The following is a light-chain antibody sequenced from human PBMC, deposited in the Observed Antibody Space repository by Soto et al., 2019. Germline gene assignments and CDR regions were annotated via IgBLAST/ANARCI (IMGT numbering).Light chain of an antibody. CDR3: QQYNGYGR. J-gene: IGKJ1*01. V-gene: IGKV1-5*03. CDR2: RAS. CDR1: QSMSSW. Sequence: DIQMTQPPSTLSASVGDRVTITCRASQSMSSWLAWYQQKPGKAPKLLIHRASSLQSGVPSRFSGSGSGTEFTLTISSLEPDDSATYYCQQYNGYGRFGQGTKVDIK.